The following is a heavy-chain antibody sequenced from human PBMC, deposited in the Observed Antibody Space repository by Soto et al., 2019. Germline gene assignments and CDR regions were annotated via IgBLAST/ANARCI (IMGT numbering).Heavy chain of an antibody. CDR3: AKDPRNYYDSSGYPPLGGMDV. V-gene: IGHV3-23*01. CDR2: ISGSGGST. J-gene: IGHJ6*02. CDR1: GFTFSSYA. Sequence: GGSLRLSCAASGFTFSSYAMSWVRQAPGKGLEWVSAISGSGGSTYYADSVKGRFTISRDNSKNTLYLQMNSLRAEDTAVYYCAKDPRNYYDSSGYPPLGGMDVWGQGTTVTVSS. D-gene: IGHD3-22*01.